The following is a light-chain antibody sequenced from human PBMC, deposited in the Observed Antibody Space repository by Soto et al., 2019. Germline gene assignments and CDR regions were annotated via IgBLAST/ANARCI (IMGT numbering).Light chain of an antibody. J-gene: IGKJ2*03. CDR2: ALS. CDR1: QSLLDTNGKTY. V-gene: IGKV2D-29*01. CDR3: MVNKQHPYS. Sequence: DIVMTQTPLSLSVTPGQPASISCKSSQSLLDTNGKTYLSWYLKKPGQPPQPLTYALSKRFSGVPDRFSACVSGTDFTPNVSRVVAEDVGVCYGMVNKQHPYSFGQGTKLEIK.